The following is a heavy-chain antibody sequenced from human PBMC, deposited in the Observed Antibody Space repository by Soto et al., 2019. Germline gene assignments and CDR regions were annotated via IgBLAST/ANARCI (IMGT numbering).Heavy chain of an antibody. CDR1: GFTLSSYG. CDR2: ISYDGSNK. V-gene: IGHV3-30*18. Sequence: QVQLVESGGGVVQPGRSLRLPCAASGFTLSSYGMHWVRQAPGKGLEWVAVISYDGSNKYYADSVKDRFTISRDNSKNTLYLQMNSLRAEDTAVYYCANIPYSWNGADAFDIWGQGTLVTVSS. CDR3: ANIPYSWNGADAFDI. J-gene: IGHJ3*02. D-gene: IGHD1-1*01.